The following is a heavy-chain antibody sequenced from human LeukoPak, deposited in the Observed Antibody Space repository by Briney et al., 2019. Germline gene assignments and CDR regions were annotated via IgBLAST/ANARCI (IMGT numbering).Heavy chain of an antibody. D-gene: IGHD2-15*01. CDR3: XLXYXSGGSXXSXNMDV. Sequence: GGSLRLSCAASGFTFSSYAMHWVRQAPGKGLEWVAVISYDGSNKYYADSVKGRFTISRDNSKNTLYLQMNSLRAEDTAVYYSXLXYXSGGSXXSXNMDVWGQGTTVTVSS. CDR1: GFTFSSYA. V-gene: IGHV3-30-3*01. J-gene: IGHJ6*02. CDR2: ISYDGSNK.